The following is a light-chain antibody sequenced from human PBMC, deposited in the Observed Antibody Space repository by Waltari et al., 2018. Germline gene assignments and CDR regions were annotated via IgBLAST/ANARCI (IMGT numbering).Light chain of an antibody. CDR2: GAS. Sequence: EIVLTQSPGTLSLSPGERATLSCRVSQSVSGSSLSWYQQKPGQAPRLLIYGASARATGIPDRISGSGSGTDFTLIISRLEPEDFAVYYCHHYGNSLWTFGQGIKVEIK. CDR1: QSVSGSS. V-gene: IGKV3-20*01. J-gene: IGKJ1*01. CDR3: HHYGNSLWT.